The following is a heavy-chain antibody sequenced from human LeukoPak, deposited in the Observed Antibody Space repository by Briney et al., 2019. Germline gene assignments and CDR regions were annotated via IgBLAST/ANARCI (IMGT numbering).Heavy chain of an antibody. CDR1: GGSFSGYY. Sequence: PSETLSLTCAVYGGSFSGYYWSWIRQPPGKGLEWIGEINHSGSTNYNPSLKSRVTISVDTSKNQFSLKLTSVTAADSAVYYCATLEQKLLRGDYWGQGTLVTVSS. V-gene: IGHV4-34*01. CDR3: ATLEQKLLRGDY. J-gene: IGHJ4*02. D-gene: IGHD2-15*01. CDR2: INHSGST.